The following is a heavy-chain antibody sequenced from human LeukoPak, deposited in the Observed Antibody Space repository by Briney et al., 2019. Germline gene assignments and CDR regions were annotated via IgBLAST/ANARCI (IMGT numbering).Heavy chain of an antibody. Sequence: PGGSLRPSCSASGFTLRSYWMNWVRQGPGNGLEWVAYINQDGSDKFYGDSLKGRFTISRDNAKNSLSLQMNRLRAEDTAVYYCARHMDVWGQGTTVTVSS. V-gene: IGHV3-7*01. CDR1: GFTLRSYW. CDR3: ARHMDV. J-gene: IGHJ6*02. CDR2: INQDGSDK.